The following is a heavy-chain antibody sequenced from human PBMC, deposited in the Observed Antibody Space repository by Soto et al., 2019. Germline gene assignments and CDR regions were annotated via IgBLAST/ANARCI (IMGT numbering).Heavy chain of an antibody. Sequence: SETLSLTCAVSGGSFTSNNWWTWVRQPPGQGLEWIGEIYRTGSTNYNPSLKSRVTISLDKPENQFSLKVTSLTAADTAVYYCASRDPGTSVDYWGQGTLVTVSS. CDR2: IYRTGST. CDR1: GGSFTSNNW. J-gene: IGHJ4*02. V-gene: IGHV4-4*02. D-gene: IGHD1-7*01. CDR3: ASRDPGTSVDY.